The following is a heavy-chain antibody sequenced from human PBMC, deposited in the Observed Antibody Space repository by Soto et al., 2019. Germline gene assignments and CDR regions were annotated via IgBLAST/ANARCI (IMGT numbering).Heavy chain of an antibody. J-gene: IGHJ4*02. D-gene: IGHD6-25*01. CDR3: ATYSSVDH. CDR1: GFTVSNNY. V-gene: IGHV3-53*02. Sequence: EVQLVETGGGVIQPGGALRLSCAVYGFTVSNNYMSWVRQAPGKGLEWVSLIYSGGSTFYADSVKCRFTSSRDNYKTTLFLPMNSLSADATAVCFCATYSSVDHLGQGTLVTVSS. CDR2: IYSGGST.